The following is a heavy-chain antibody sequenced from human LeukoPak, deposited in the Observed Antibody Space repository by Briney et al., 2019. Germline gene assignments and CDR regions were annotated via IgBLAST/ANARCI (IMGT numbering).Heavy chain of an antibody. J-gene: IGHJ4*02. CDR1: GGPLNSGDYY. CDR3: ARGGPGGYDFWSGPPSGVDY. Sequence: SETLSLTCTVSGGPLNSGDYYWSWIRQHPGKGLEWIGYIYYSGSTYYNPSLKSRVTISVDTSKNQFSLKLSSVTAADTAVYYCARGGPGGYDFWSGPPSGVDYWGQGTLVTVSS. V-gene: IGHV4-31*03. CDR2: IYYSGST. D-gene: IGHD3-3*01.